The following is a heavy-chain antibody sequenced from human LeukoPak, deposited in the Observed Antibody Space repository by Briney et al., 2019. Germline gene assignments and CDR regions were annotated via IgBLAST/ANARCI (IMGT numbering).Heavy chain of an antibody. CDR3: AKDRFNQWDLVLFDY. CDR1: AFTFSSYA. V-gene: IGHV3-23*01. D-gene: IGHD1-26*01. CDR2: ISGSGGST. J-gene: IGHJ4*02. Sequence: GGSLRLSCAASAFTFSSYAMTWVRQAPGKGLQWVSAISGSGGSTYYADSVKGRFTISRDNSKNMLYLQMNSLRAEDTAVYYCAKDRFNQWDLVLFDYWGQGTLVTVSS.